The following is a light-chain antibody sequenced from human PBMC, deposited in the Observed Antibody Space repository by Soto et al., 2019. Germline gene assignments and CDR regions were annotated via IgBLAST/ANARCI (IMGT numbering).Light chain of an antibody. V-gene: IGKV1-5*03. CDR1: QSISSW. J-gene: IGKJ1*01. Sequence: DIQMTQSPSALSASVGDRVTITCRASQSISSWLAWYQQKPGKAPNLLIYKASSLESGVPSRFSGSASGTEFTLTISSLQPDDFATYYSQQYNSYPWTFGQGTKVEIK. CDR2: KAS. CDR3: QQYNSYPWT.